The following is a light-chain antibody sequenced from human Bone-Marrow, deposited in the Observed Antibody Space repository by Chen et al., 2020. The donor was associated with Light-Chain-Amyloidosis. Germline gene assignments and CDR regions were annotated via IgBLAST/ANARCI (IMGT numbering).Light chain of an antibody. CDR3: QVWDRSSDRPV. CDR1: NIGSTS. Sequence: SVSVAPGQTATIACGGNNIGSTSVHWYQQTPGQSPLLVVYDDSDRPSGIPERLSGSNSGNTATLTISRVEAGDDADYYCQVWDRSSDRPVFGGGTKLTVL. J-gene: IGLJ3*02. CDR2: DDS. V-gene: IGLV3-21*02.